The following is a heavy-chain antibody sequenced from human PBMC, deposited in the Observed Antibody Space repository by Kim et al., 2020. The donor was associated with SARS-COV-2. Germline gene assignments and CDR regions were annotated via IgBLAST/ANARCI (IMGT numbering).Heavy chain of an antibody. V-gene: IGHV6-1*01. CDR3: IGQRHASSWFD. CDR1: GDSVSSDSIA. D-gene: IGHD6-13*01. Sequence: SQTLSLTCDISGDSVSSDSIAWNWIRQSPSRGLEWLGKTYYESKWIVHYAESVKSRISITPDTSANQVSLRMNSLTPEDTAVYYCIGQRHASSWFDWSQGTLVTVSS. J-gene: IGHJ4*02. CDR2: TYYESKWIV.